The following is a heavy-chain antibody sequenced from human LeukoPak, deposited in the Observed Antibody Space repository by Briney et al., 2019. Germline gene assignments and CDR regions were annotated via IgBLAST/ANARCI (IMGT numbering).Heavy chain of an antibody. D-gene: IGHD3-22*01. Sequence: GGSLRLSCAASGFTFSSYVMHWARQAPGEGLEWVAVIGQDGDGKFYGNSVKGRFTISRDNSRDTLYLQMDSLTTEDTAIYYCATEDHTSGHAGALGFDPWGQGTLVTVS. V-gene: IGHV3-30*03. CDR1: GFTFSSYV. J-gene: IGHJ5*02. CDR2: IGQDGDGK. CDR3: ATEDHTSGHAGALGFDP.